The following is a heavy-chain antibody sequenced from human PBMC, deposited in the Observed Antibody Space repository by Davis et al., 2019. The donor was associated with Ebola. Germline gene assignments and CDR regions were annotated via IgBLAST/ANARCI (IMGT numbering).Heavy chain of an antibody. Sequence: GESLKISCAASGFTFSGSAMHWVRQASGKGLEWVGRIRSKANSYATAYAASVKGRFTISRDDSKNTAYLQMNSLKTKDTAVYYCTLNAQLVRGEDYWGQGTLVTVSS. CDR3: TLNAQLVRGEDY. CDR1: GFTFSGSA. D-gene: IGHD6-6*01. CDR2: IRSKANSYAT. V-gene: IGHV3-73*01. J-gene: IGHJ4*02.